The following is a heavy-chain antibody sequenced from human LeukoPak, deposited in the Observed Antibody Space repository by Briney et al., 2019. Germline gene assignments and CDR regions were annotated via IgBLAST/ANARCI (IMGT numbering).Heavy chain of an antibody. CDR2: IGTAGDT. Sequence: GGSLRLSCAASGFTFSSYDMHWVRQATGKGLEWVSAIGTAGDTYYPGSVKGRFTISRENAKNSLYLQMNSLRAGDTAVYYCARDMSSSSWSNFDYWGQGTLVTVSS. CDR1: GFTFSSYD. CDR3: ARDMSSSSWSNFDY. J-gene: IGHJ4*02. V-gene: IGHV3-13*01. D-gene: IGHD6-13*01.